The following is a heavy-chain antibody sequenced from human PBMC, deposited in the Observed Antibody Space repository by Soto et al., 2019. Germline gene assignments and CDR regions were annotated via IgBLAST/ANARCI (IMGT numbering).Heavy chain of an antibody. CDR2: IFYSGNT. CDR3: ARHCSYDGIGWANFYFDY. Sequence: QLQLQESGPGLVRPSETLSLTCTVSGGSISISSHYWGWVRQPPGKGLEWIGSIFYSGNTYDNPSLKSRVPISADTSKNQFSLRLSSVTAADTAVYYCARHCSYDGIGWANFYFDYWGQGTLVTVSS. CDR1: GGSISISSHY. V-gene: IGHV4-39*01. D-gene: IGHD3-22*01. J-gene: IGHJ4*02.